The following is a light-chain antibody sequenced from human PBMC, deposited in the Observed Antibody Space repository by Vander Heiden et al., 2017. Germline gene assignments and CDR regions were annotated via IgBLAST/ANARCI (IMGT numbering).Light chain of an antibody. CDR2: GVS. Sequence: EILLTQSPVTLSVSPGESATLSCRASQSLSSNLAWYQQKPGQAPRLLMHGVSRRATGVPARFSGSGSGTEFTLTISSLQSEDFAVYYCQHYDSWPPLSTFGQGTKLDI. CDR1: QSLSSN. V-gene: IGKV3-15*01. J-gene: IGKJ2*02. CDR3: QHYDSWPPLST.